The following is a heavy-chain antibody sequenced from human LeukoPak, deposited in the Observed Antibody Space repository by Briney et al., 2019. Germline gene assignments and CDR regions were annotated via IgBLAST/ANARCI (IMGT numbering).Heavy chain of an antibody. CDR2: IYYSGIT. J-gene: IGHJ4*02. CDR3: ARDPDYGDSRPLFDY. V-gene: IGHV4-30-4*08. D-gene: IGHD4-17*01. CDR1: GGSITSGDYY. Sequence: SETLSLTCSVSGGSITSGDYYWSWIRQPPGKGLEWIGYIYYSGITYYNPSLKSRVTISVDTSKNQFSLKLSSVTAADTAVYYCARDPDYGDSRPLFDYWGQGTLVTVSS.